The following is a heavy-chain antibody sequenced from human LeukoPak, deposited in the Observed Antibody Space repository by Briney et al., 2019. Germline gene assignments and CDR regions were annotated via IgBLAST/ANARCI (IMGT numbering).Heavy chain of an antibody. V-gene: IGHV3-23*01. CDR2: ISGSGGST. CDR1: GFTFSSYA. J-gene: IGHJ4*02. Sequence: GGSLRLSCAASGFTFSSYAMSWVRQAPGKGLEWVSAISGSGGSTYYADSVKARFTISRANSKNTLYLQMNSLTAEDTAVYYCAKSPTGTPDYWGQGTLVTVSS. D-gene: IGHD1-7*01. CDR3: AKSPTGTPDY.